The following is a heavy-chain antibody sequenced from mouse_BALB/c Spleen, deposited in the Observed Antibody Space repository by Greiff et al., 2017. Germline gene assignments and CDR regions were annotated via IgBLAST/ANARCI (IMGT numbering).Heavy chain of an antibody. D-gene: IGHD2-4*01. CDR1: GFNFKDSY. CDR3: ARGDDYLSMDY. CDR2: IDPANGNT. V-gene: IGHV14-3*02. J-gene: IGHJ4*01. Sequence: VQLQQSGAELVKPGASVKLSCTASGFNFKDSYMHWVKQRPEQGLEWIGRIDPANGNTKYDPKFQGKATITADTSSNTAYLQLSSLTSEDTAVYYCARGDDYLSMDYWGQGTSVTVSS.